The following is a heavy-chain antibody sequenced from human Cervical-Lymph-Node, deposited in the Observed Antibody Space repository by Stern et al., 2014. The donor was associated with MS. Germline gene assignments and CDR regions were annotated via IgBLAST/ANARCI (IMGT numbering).Heavy chain of an antibody. CDR3: ARRGQYGSYPLYYYYGMDV. CDR2: VYYSGST. J-gene: IGHJ6*02. CDR1: GGSITSYY. V-gene: IGHV4-59*01. Sequence: VQLQESGPRLVKPSETLSLTCTVSGGSITSYYWSWIRQPPGKGLEWIGHVYYSGSTNYNPSLKSRVTISVDTSKNQFSLKLRSVTAADTAVYYCARRGQYGSYPLYYYYGMDVWGQGTTVTVSS. D-gene: IGHD3-10*01.